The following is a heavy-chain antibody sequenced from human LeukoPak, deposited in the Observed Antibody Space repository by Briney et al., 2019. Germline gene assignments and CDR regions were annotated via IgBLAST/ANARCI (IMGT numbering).Heavy chain of an antibody. D-gene: IGHD4-17*01. CDR2: IYTSGST. Sequence: SETLSLTCTVSGGFISSYYWSWIRQPAGKGLEWIGRIYTSGSTNYNPSLKSRVTMSVDTSKNQFSLKLSSVTAADTAVYYCARGLTTVTTVDYWGLGTLVTVSS. CDR3: ARGLTTVTTVDY. CDR1: GGFISSYY. V-gene: IGHV4-4*07. J-gene: IGHJ4*02.